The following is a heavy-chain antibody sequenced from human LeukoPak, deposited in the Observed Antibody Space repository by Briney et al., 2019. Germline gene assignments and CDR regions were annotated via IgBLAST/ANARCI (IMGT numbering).Heavy chain of an antibody. Sequence: GGSLRLSCAASGFTFSSYAMHWVRQAPGKGLERVAVISYDGSNKYYADSVKGRFTISRDNSKNTLYLQMNSLRAEDTAVYYCARESSGSYSAEYFQHWGQGTLVTVSS. J-gene: IGHJ1*01. CDR1: GFTFSSYA. D-gene: IGHD1-26*01. CDR2: ISYDGSNK. CDR3: ARESSGSYSAEYFQH. V-gene: IGHV3-30-3*01.